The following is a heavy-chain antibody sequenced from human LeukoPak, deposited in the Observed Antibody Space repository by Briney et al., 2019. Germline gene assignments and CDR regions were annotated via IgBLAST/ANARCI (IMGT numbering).Heavy chain of an antibody. V-gene: IGHV4-39*07. D-gene: IGHD5-12*01. CDR3: ASGYSGSDFEK. Sequence: SETLSLTCTVSGVSISTSSDYWGWIRQSPGEGLEWIGNVYYSGSTYYNPSLKSRVTVSVDTSKNQISLKLSSVTAADTARYYCASGYSGSDFEKWGQGTLVTVSS. CDR1: GVSISTSSDY. CDR2: VYYSGST. J-gene: IGHJ4*02.